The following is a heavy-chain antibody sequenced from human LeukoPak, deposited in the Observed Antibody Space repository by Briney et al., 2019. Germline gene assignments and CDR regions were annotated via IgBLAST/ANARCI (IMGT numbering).Heavy chain of an antibody. J-gene: IGHJ4*02. Sequence: SETLSLTCTVSGDSISSGDYYWSWIRQPAGKGLEWIGSIYHSGSTYYNPSLKIRVTISVDTSKNQFSLKLRSVTAADTAVYYCAREILYDSSAYNVWGQGTLVTVSS. V-gene: IGHV4-39*07. CDR2: IYHSGST. CDR1: GDSISSGDYY. D-gene: IGHD3-22*01. CDR3: AREILYDSSAYNV.